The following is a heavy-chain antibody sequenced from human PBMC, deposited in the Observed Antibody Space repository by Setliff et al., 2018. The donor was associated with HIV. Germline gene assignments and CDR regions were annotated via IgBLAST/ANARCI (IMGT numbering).Heavy chain of an antibody. D-gene: IGHD1-26*01. J-gene: IGHJ4*02. V-gene: IGHV5-51*01. CDR3: VRDPIEGYPDYFDY. CDR1: GYSFTNYW. Sequence: GESLKISCKGSGYSFTNYWIGWVRQMPGKGLEWMGIMYPGDSDTRYSPSFEGQVTMSADKSINTAYLQMNSLRPEDTATYYCVRDPIEGYPDYFDYWGQGTLVTVSS. CDR2: MYPGDSDT.